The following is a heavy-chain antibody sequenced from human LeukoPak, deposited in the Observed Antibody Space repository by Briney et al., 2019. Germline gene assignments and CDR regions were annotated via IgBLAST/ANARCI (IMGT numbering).Heavy chain of an antibody. V-gene: IGHV1-2*02. Sequence: VASVKVSCKASGYTFTGYYMHWVRQAPGQGLEWMGWINPNSGGTNYAQKFQGRVTMTRDTSISTAYMELSRLRSDDTAVYCCARGLYYYGSGSYYNDYWGQGTLVTVSS. D-gene: IGHD3-10*01. CDR3: ARGLYYYGSGSYYNDY. CDR1: GYTFTGYY. CDR2: INPNSGGT. J-gene: IGHJ4*02.